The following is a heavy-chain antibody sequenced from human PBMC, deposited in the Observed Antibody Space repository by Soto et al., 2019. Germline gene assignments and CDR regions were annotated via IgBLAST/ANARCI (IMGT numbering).Heavy chain of an antibody. J-gene: IGHJ6*03. CDR3: AKDRARGYCTSAGCYGDFYYYMDV. CDR2: ISYGGGST. Sequence: PGGSLRLSCAASGFTFTNYAMTWVRQAPGKGLEWVSGISYGGGSTYYADSVKGRFTISRDNSKNTLYLQMNNLRAEDTAVYYCAKDRARGYCTSAGCYGDFYYYMDVWGKGTTVTVSS. CDR1: GFTFTNYA. D-gene: IGHD2-2*01. V-gene: IGHV3-23*01.